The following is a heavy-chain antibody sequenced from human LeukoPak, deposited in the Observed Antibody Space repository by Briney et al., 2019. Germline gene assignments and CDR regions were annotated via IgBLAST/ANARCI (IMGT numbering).Heavy chain of an antibody. J-gene: IGHJ3*02. D-gene: IGHD1-26*01. V-gene: IGHV3-74*03. Sequence: GGSLRLSCAASGFTFSRYWMHWVRQVPGKGLVWVSRIYSDGSSIMYADSVRGRFTISRDNAKNTLYLQMNSLRAEDTAVYYCVRVVGRLSAFDIWGQGTMVTVPS. CDR1: GFTFSRYW. CDR3: VRVVGRLSAFDI. CDR2: IYSDGSSI.